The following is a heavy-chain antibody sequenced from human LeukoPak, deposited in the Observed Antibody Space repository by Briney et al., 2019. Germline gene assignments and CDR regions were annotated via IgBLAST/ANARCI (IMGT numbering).Heavy chain of an antibody. V-gene: IGHV3-33*06. CDR1: GFTLSNFG. CDR3: AKASSRDSSGYYFDY. CDR2: IWADGSNK. Sequence: GGSLRLSCTASGFTLSNFGMHWVRQAPGKGLEWVAVIWADGSNKYYVDSVKGRFTISRDTSKNTLYLQMNSLRADDTAMYYCAKASSRDSSGYYFDYWGQGTLVTVSS. D-gene: IGHD3-22*01. J-gene: IGHJ4*02.